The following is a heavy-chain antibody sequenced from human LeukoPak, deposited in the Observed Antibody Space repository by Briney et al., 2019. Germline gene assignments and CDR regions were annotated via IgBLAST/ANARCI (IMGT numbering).Heavy chain of an antibody. V-gene: IGHV3-23*01. Sequence: GGSLRLSCAASGFTFSTYAMSWVRQAPGKGLEWVSTYRGSGGSTHYADSVKGRFTISRDNSKNMVYLQMNSLRAGDMAVYFCARDGVNYDKSVGPFDPWGQGTLVTVSS. CDR1: GFTFSTYA. CDR2: YRGSGGST. J-gene: IGHJ5*02. CDR3: ARDGVNYDKSVGPFDP. D-gene: IGHD1-7*01.